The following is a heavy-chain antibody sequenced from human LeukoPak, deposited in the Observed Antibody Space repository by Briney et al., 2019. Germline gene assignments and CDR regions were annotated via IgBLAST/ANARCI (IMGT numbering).Heavy chain of an antibody. CDR3: ARENSYYEFNWFDP. J-gene: IGHJ5*02. Sequence: SETLSLTCTVSGGSISSYYWSWLRQPPGKGLEWLGYIYYSGSTNYNPSLKSRVTISVDTSKNQFSLKLSSVTAADTAVYYCARENSYYEFNWFDPWGQGTLVTVSS. D-gene: IGHD3-22*01. CDR2: IYYSGST. V-gene: IGHV4-59*01. CDR1: GGSISSYY.